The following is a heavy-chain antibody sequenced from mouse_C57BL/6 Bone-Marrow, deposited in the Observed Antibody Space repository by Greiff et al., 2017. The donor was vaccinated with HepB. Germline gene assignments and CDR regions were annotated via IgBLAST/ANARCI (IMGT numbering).Heavy chain of an antibody. Sequence: QVHVKQSGAELAKPGASVKLSCKASGYTFTSYWMHWVKQRPGQGLEWIGYINPSSGYTKYNQKFKDKATLPADKSSSTAYMQLSRLTYEDSAVYYCARHTTVVERWYFDVWGTGTTVTVSS. CDR2: INPSSGYT. CDR1: GYTFTSYW. D-gene: IGHD1-1*01. V-gene: IGHV1-7*01. J-gene: IGHJ1*03. CDR3: ARHTTVVERWYFDV.